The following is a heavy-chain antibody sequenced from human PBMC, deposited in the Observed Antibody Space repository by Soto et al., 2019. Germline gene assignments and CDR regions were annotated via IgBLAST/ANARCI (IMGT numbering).Heavy chain of an antibody. D-gene: IGHD1-1*01. CDR2: TYFRSKWYN. J-gene: IGHJ5*02. CDR3: AKGDNFGPKTVYALDP. CDR1: GDSVASNTAS. Sequence: PSQTLSLTCAISGDSVASNTASWNWIRQSPSRGLEWLGRTYFRSKWYNDYAVSVKSRIIINPDTSNNQFAQQLNSVTPEDTAVYFCAKGDNFGPKTVYALDPWGQGMMVTVSS. V-gene: IGHV6-1*01.